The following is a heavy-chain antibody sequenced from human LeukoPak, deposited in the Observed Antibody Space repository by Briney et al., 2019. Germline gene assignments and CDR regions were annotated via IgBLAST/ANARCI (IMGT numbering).Heavy chain of an antibody. D-gene: IGHD6-19*01. CDR2: IHDSGTT. Sequence: PGGSLRLSCVASGFSFSSYEMNWVRQAPGKGLEWIGSIHDSGTTYYNPSLKSRVTISVDTSKNQFSLKLSSVTAADTAVYYCARQRRIAVAGNYYYYCMDVWGKGTTVTISS. V-gene: IGHV4-39*01. J-gene: IGHJ6*03. CDR1: GFSFSSYE. CDR3: ARQRRIAVAGNYYYYCMDV.